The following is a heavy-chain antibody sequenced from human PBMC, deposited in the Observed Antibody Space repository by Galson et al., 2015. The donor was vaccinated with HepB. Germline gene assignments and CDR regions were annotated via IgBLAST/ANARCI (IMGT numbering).Heavy chain of an antibody. CDR2: INAGNGNT. Sequence: SVKVSCKASGYTFTSYAMHWVRQAPGQRLEWMGWINAGNGNTKYSQKFQGRVTITRDTSASTAYMELSSLRSEDTAVYYCARTGRDGYNFDYWGQGTLVTVSS. J-gene: IGHJ4*02. CDR3: ARTGRDGYNFDY. V-gene: IGHV1-3*01. CDR1: GYTFTSYA. D-gene: IGHD5-24*01.